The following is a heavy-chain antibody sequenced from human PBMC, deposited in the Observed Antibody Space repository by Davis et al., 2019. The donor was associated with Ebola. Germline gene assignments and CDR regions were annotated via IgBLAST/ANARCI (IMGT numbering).Heavy chain of an antibody. CDR1: GGSISSSSYY. V-gene: IGHV4-61*05. CDR2: IYYSGST. Sequence: SETLSLTCTVSGGSISSSSYYWNWIRQHPGKGLEWIGYIYYSGSTNYNPSLKSRVTISVDTSKNQFSLKLSSVTAADTAVYYCARRGVYGDYRYYFDYWGQGTLVTVSS. D-gene: IGHD4-17*01. CDR3: ARRGVYGDYRYYFDY. J-gene: IGHJ4*02.